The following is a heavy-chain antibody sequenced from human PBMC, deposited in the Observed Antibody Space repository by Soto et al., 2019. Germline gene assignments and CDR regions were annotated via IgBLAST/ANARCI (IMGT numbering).Heavy chain of an antibody. J-gene: IGHJ6*02. V-gene: IGHV4-31*03. D-gene: IGHD6-6*01. Sequence: QVQLQESGPGLVKPSQTLSLTCTVSGGSISSGGYFWSWIRQHPGKGLEWIGFIYYSGSTYYNPSPKSRVTIAVDTSKNQFSLKLSSVTAADTAVYYCAREGAAPYYYDGMDVWGQGTTVTVSS. CDR1: GGSISSGGYF. CDR3: AREGAAPYYYDGMDV. CDR2: IYYSGST.